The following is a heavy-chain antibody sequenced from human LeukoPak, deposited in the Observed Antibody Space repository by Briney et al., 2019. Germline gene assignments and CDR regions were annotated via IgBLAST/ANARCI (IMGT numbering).Heavy chain of an antibody. CDR1: GFTFSSYS. V-gene: IGHV3-21*01. Sequence: GGSLRLSCAASGFTFSSYSMNWVRQAPGKGLEWVSSISSSSSYIYYADSVKGRFTISRDNSKNTLYLQMNSLRAEDTAVYYCARGRGYYGSGSWAFDYWGQGTLVTVSS. CDR3: ARGRGYYGSGSWAFDY. D-gene: IGHD3-10*01. J-gene: IGHJ4*02. CDR2: ISSSSSYI.